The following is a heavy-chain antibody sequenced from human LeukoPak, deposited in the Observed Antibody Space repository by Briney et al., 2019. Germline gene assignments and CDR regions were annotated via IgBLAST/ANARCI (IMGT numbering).Heavy chain of an antibody. V-gene: IGHV3-7*01. J-gene: IGHJ4*02. Sequence: GGSLRLSCAASGFTFSSYWMSWVRQAPGKGLEWVANIKQDGSEKYYVDSAKGRFTISRDNAKNSLYLQMNSLRAEDTAVYYCARAPATDCSGGSCLDYYFDHWGQGTLVTVSS. CDR3: ARAPATDCSGGSCLDYYFDH. CDR1: GFTFSSYW. D-gene: IGHD2-15*01. CDR2: IKQDGSEK.